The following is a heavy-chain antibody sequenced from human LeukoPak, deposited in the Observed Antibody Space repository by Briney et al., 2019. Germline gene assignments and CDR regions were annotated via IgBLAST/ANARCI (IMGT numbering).Heavy chain of an antibody. V-gene: IGHV4-59*01. J-gene: IGHJ4*02. Sequence: SETLSLTCTVSGGSISSYYWSWIRQPQGKGLEWIGYIYYSGSTNYNPSLKSRVTISVDTSKDQFSLKLSSVTAADTAVYYCARVKTFLFDYWGQGTLVTVSS. CDR3: ARVKTFLFDY. CDR2: IYYSGST. CDR1: GGSISSYY.